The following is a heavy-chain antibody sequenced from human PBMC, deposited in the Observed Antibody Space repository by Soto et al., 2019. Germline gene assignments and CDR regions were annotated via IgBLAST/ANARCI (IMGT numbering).Heavy chain of an antibody. CDR2: ISGSGGST. Sequence: GGSLRLSCAASGFTFSSYAMSWVRQAPGKGLEWVSAISGSGGSTYYADSVKGRFTISRDNSKNTLYLQMNSLRAEDTAVYYCAKDRYDSSGWYAGTTPFDYWGQGTLVTVSS. J-gene: IGHJ4*02. V-gene: IGHV3-23*01. CDR1: GFTFSSYA. D-gene: IGHD6-19*01. CDR3: AKDRYDSSGWYAGTTPFDY.